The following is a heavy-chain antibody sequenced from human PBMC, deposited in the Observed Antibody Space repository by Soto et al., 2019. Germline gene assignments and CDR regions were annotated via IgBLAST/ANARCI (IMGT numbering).Heavy chain of an antibody. CDR3: AKDWQLRYFDWLASHDY. V-gene: IGHV3-23*01. D-gene: IGHD3-9*01. CDR1: GFTFSSYA. J-gene: IGHJ4*02. Sequence: GGSLRLSCAASGFTFSSYAMSWVRQAPGKGLEWVSAISGSGGSTYYADSVKGRFTISRDNSKNTLYLQMNSLRAEDTAVYYCAKDWQLRYFDWLASHDYWGQGTLVTVSS. CDR2: ISGSGGST.